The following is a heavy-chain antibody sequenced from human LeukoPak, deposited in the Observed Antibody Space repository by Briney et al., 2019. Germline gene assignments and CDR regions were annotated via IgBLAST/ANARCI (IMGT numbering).Heavy chain of an antibody. V-gene: IGHV4-39*01. CDR3: ARAGYDYVWGSYFRY. Sequence: SETLSLTCTVSGGSISSSSYYWGWIRQPPGKGLEWIGSIYYSGSTYYNPSLKSRVTISVDTSKNQFSLKLSSVTAADTAVYYCARAGYDYVWGSYFRYWGQGTLVTVSS. CDR1: GGSISSSSYY. J-gene: IGHJ4*02. D-gene: IGHD3-16*01. CDR2: IYYSGST.